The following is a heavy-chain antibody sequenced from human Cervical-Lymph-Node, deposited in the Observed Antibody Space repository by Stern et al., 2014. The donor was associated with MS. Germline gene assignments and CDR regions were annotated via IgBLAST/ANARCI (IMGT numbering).Heavy chain of an antibody. D-gene: IGHD1-26*01. Sequence: VQLVQSGAEVKKPGESLKISCQGSGYSFTNYWIIWVRQMPGKGLEWMGSIYPGDSDTRYSPSFQGQVTFSADKSISTAYLQGSSLKASDTAMYYCARRGSSRWFDPWGQGTLVTVSS. J-gene: IGHJ5*02. CDR3: ARRGSSRWFDP. V-gene: IGHV5-51*01. CDR1: GYSFTNYW. CDR2: IYPGDSDT.